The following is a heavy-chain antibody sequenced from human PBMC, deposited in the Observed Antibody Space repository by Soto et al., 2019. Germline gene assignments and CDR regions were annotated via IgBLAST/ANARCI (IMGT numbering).Heavy chain of an antibody. D-gene: IGHD3-3*01. CDR3: VRQYYDFWTDYPDFDY. CDR2: ISPNSGRP. Sequence: ASVKVSCKASGYTFNKYDITWVRQAPGQGLEWLGLISPNSGRPSYAQKFEGRVTMTTDTSTTTAYLELRSLRSDDTAVYYCVRQYYDFWTDYPDFDYWGQGALVTVSS. J-gene: IGHJ4*02. V-gene: IGHV1-18*04. CDR1: GYTFNKYD.